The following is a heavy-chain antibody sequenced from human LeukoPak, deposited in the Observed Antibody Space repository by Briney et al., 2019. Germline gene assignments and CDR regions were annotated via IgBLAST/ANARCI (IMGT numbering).Heavy chain of an antibody. CDR2: ISSSSSYI. D-gene: IGHD3-3*01. CDR1: GFTFSSYS. Sequence: GGSLRLSCAASGFTFSSYSMNWVRQAPGKGLEWASSISSSSSYIYYADSVKGRFTISRDNAKNSLYLQMNSLRAEDTAVYYCARITDFWSGYYPSPFDYWGQGTLVTVSS. J-gene: IGHJ4*02. CDR3: ARITDFWSGYYPSPFDY. V-gene: IGHV3-21*01.